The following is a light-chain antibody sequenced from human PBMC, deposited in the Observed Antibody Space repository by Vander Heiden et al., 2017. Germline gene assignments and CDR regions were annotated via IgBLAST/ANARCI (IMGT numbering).Light chain of an antibody. CDR2: AAS. Sequence: DIQMTQSPSSLSASVGDRVTITCRASQSISSYLNWYQQKPGKAPKLLIYAASSLQSGVPSRFSGSGSGTDFTLTISSLQPEDFATYYCQQSDGTPFTFGHRTKVDIK. CDR1: QSISSY. V-gene: IGKV1-39*01. CDR3: QQSDGTPFT. J-gene: IGKJ3*01.